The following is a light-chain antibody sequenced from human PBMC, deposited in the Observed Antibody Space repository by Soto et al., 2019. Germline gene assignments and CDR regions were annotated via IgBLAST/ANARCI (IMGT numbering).Light chain of an antibody. J-gene: IGKJ5*01. CDR2: AAS. CDR1: QSISSY. V-gene: IGKV1-39*01. Sequence: DIQMTQSPSSLSASVGDRVTITCRASQSISSYLNWYQQKPGKAPKLLIYAASSLQSGVPSRFSGSGSGTDFTLTISSLKTEDFATYYCQQDYSIPITVGQGTRREIK. CDR3: QQDYSIPIT.